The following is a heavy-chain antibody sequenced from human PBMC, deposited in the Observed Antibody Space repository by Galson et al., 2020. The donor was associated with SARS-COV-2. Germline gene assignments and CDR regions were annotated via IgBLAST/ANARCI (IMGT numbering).Heavy chain of an antibody. J-gene: IGHJ4*02. V-gene: IGHV2-70*11. CDR2: IDWDDDK. Sequence: SGPTLVKPTQNLTLTCTFSGFSLSTSGMCVSWIRQPPGKALEWLARIDWDDDKYYSTSLKTRLTISKDTSKNQVVLTMANMDPVDTATYYCARIRASTVAVDYWGQGTLVTVSS. CDR1: GFSLSTSGMC. CDR3: ARIRASTVAVDY. D-gene: IGHD4-17*01.